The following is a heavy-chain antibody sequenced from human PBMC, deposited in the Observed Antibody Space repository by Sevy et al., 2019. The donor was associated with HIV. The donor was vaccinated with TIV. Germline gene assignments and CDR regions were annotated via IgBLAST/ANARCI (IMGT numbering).Heavy chain of an antibody. J-gene: IGHJ3*02. CDR1: GFTFSSYA. CDR2: ISGSGGST. V-gene: IGHV3-23*01. CDR3: AKVLLWFGELFPDAFDI. Sequence: GGSLRLSCAASGFTFSSYAMSWVRQAPGKGLEWVSAISGSGGSTYYADSVKGRFTISRDNSKNTLYLQMNSLRAEDTAVYYCAKVLLWFGELFPDAFDIWGQRTMVTVSS. D-gene: IGHD3-10*01.